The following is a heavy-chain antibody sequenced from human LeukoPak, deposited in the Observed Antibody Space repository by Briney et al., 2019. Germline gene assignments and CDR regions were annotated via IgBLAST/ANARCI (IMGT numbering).Heavy chain of an antibody. CDR3: ARGGSSWYLVEC. CDR1: GGSISSGDYY. D-gene: IGHD6-13*01. CDR2: IYYSGST. Sequence: PSETLSLTCTVSGGSISSGDYYWSWIRQPPGKGLEWIGYIYYSGSTYYNPSLKSRVTISVDTSKNQFSLKLSSVTAADTAVYYCARGGSSWYLVECWGQGTLVTVSS. V-gene: IGHV4-30-4*08. J-gene: IGHJ4*02.